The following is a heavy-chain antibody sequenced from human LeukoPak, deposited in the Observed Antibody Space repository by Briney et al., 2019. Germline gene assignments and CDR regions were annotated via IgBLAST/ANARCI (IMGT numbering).Heavy chain of an antibody. CDR3: ARRRLSWFDP. D-gene: IGHD2-21*01. CDR1: GGTFSSCD. J-gene: IGHJ5*02. Sequence: ASVKVSCKASGGTFSSCDISWVRQAPGQGLEWMGWINPNSGGTNYAQKFQGRVTMTRDTSISTAYMELSRLRSDDTAVYYCARRRLSWFDPWGQGTLVTVSS. CDR2: INPNSGGT. V-gene: IGHV1-2*02.